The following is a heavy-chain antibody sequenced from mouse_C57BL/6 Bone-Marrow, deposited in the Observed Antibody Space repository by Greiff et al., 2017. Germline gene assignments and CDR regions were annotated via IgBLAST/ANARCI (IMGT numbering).Heavy chain of an antibody. Sequence: EVQLQESGAELVRPGASVKLSCTASGFNIKDDYIHWVNQRPEQGLEWIGWIAPEIGDTEYASKFQGKATITSDTSSNTAYLQLSSLTSEDTAVYYCSSFDGNYFDFWGQGTPLTVAS. CDR1: GFNIKDDY. D-gene: IGHD2-3*01. V-gene: IGHV14-4*01. CDR3: SSFDGNYFDF. CDR2: IAPEIGDT. J-gene: IGHJ2*01.